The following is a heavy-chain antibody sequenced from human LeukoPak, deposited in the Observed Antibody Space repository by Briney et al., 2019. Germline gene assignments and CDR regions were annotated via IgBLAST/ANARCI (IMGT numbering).Heavy chain of an antibody. CDR1: GFTFSSYA. J-gene: IGHJ6*02. CDR2: ISYDGSNK. Sequence: GGSLRLSCAASGFTFSSYAMHWVRQAPGKGLEWVAVISYDGSNKYYADSVEGRFTISRDNSKNTLYPQMNSLRAEDTAVYYCARDRLPSHYYYYGMDVWGQGTTVTVSS. D-gene: IGHD2-15*01. CDR3: ARDRLPSHYYYYGMDV. V-gene: IGHV3-30-3*01.